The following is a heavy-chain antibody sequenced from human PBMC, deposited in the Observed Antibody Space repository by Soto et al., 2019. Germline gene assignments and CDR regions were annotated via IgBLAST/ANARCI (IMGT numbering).Heavy chain of an antibody. V-gene: IGHV1-18*04. CDR2: ISTENGNT. D-gene: IGHD3-22*01. CDR3: ARDSSSGTFDN. J-gene: IGHJ4*02. Sequence: GASVKVSCKASGYTFINNAITWVRQAPGQGLEWMGWISTENGNTNYAQNLQGRVILTRDRSTNTAYMELRSLRPEDTATYYCARDSSSGTFDNWGQGALVTVSP. CDR1: GYTFINNA.